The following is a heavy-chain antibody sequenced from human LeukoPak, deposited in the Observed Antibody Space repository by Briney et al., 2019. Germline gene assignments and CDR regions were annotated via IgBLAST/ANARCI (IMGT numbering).Heavy chain of an antibody. D-gene: IGHD6-19*01. CDR3: AKDIGRWLELPFDY. CDR1: GFTFSSYA. V-gene: IGHV3-23*01. J-gene: IGHJ4*02. CDR2: ISGSGGST. Sequence: GGSLRLSCAASGFTFSSYAMSWVRQAPGXGLEWVSAISGSGGSTYYADSVKGRFTISRDNSKNTLYLQMNSLRAEDTAVYYCAKDIGRWLELPFDYWGQGTLVTVSS.